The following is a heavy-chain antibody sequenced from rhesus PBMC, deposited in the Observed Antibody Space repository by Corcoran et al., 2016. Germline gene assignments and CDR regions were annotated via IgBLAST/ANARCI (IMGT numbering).Heavy chain of an antibody. Sequence: QLQLQESGPGLVKPSETLSVTCAVSGGSISSSYWSWIRQAPGKGLEWIGYIYGSGSSTNYNPPLKWRVTRSGATSKNQLSLKLSSVTAADTAVYYCARRYFHYDDSGYYNFDYWGQGVLVTVSS. CDR2: IYGSGSST. CDR1: GGSISSSY. J-gene: IGHJ4*01. D-gene: IGHD3-28*01. V-gene: IGHV4-169*01. CDR3: ARRYFHYDDSGYYNFDY.